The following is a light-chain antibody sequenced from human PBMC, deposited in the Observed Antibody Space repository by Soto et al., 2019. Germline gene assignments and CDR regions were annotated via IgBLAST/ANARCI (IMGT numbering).Light chain of an antibody. CDR3: QQYNNYPWT. Sequence: DIQMTQSPSTLSASVGDRVTITCRASQNIINWLAWYQQKPGKAPNLLIYKASSLESGVPSRFSGSGSKTEFTLTISSLQADDFATYYCQQYNNYPWTVGQGTKVEIK. CDR2: KAS. V-gene: IGKV1-5*03. CDR1: QNIINW. J-gene: IGKJ1*01.